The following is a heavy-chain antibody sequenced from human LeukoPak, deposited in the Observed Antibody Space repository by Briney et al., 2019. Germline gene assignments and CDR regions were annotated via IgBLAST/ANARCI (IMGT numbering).Heavy chain of an antibody. Sequence: PGGSLRLSCAASGFTFSSYWMSWVRQAPGKGLEWVANIKQDGSEKNYVDSVKGRFTISRDNSKNTLYLQMNSLRAEDTAVYYCAKDRDGDYFNWFDPWGQGTLVTVSS. V-gene: IGHV3-7*03. CDR3: AKDRDGDYFNWFDP. CDR2: IKQDGSEK. J-gene: IGHJ5*02. CDR1: GFTFSSYW. D-gene: IGHD4-17*01.